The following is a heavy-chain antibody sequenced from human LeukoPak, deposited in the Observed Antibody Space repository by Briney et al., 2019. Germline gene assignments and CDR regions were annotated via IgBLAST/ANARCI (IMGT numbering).Heavy chain of an antibody. J-gene: IGHJ4*02. Sequence: PSETLSLTCAVYGGSFSGYYWSWIRQPPGKGLEWIGEINHSGSTNYNPSLKSRVTISVDTSKNQFSLKLSSVAAADTAVYYCARGEPLGYFDYWGQGTLVTVSS. CDR3: ARGEPLGYFDY. CDR1: GGSFSGYY. V-gene: IGHV4-34*01. CDR2: INHSGST.